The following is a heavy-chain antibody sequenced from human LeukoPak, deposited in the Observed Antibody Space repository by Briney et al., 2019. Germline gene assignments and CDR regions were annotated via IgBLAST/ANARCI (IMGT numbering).Heavy chain of an antibody. CDR1: GGSISSGGYS. Sequence: PSETLSLTCAVSGGSISSGGYSWSWIRQPPGKGLEWIGYIYHSGSTYYNPSLKSRVTISVDRSKNQFSLKLSSVTAADTAVYYCARYMRGIKAYSEGRFSSDYWGQGTLVTVSS. D-gene: IGHD3-10*01. CDR3: ARYMRGIKAYSEGRFSSDY. CDR2: IYHSGST. V-gene: IGHV4-30-2*01. J-gene: IGHJ4*02.